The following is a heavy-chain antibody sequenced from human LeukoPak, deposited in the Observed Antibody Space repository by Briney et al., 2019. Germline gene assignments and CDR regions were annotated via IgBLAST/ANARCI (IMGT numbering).Heavy chain of an antibody. CDR1: GFTFTSYW. D-gene: IGHD6-19*01. J-gene: IGHJ4*02. CDR3: TRLHNSGWTGY. V-gene: IGHV3-7*01. Sequence: GGSLRLPCAASGFTFTSYWMSWVRQAPGKGLEWVANIKQDGSEKHYVDSVKGRFTISRDNTKNSLYLQMNSLRADGTAVYYCTRLHNSGWTGYWGQGTLVTVSS. CDR2: IKQDGSEK.